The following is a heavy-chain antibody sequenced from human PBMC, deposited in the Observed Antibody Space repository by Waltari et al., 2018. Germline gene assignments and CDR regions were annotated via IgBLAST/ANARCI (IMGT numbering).Heavy chain of an antibody. CDR3: ARSVDGYDSSGPFDY. J-gene: IGHJ4*02. Sequence: QVQLVQSGAEVKKTGASVTVSCKASGYTFTGYYMHWVRQAPGQGREWRGWINPNSGSTNYAQKFQVRVTMTRDTSISTAYMELSRLRSDDTAVYYCARSVDGYDSSGPFDYWGQGTLVTVSS. CDR1: GYTFTGYY. D-gene: IGHD3-22*01. CDR2: INPNSGST. V-gene: IGHV1-2*02.